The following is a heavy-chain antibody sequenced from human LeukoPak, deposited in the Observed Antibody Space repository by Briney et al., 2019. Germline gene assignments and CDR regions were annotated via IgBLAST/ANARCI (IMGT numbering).Heavy chain of an antibody. CDR3: ARTSEGYCSGGSCWDFYYYMDV. J-gene: IGHJ6*03. V-gene: IGHV4-61*05. CDR1: GGSISSSSYY. D-gene: IGHD2-15*01. Sequence: SSETLSLTCTVSGGSISSSSYYWGWIRQPPGKGLEWIGYVYYSGSTEYNPSLRSRVTISLEMSKRQFSLNLSSVTAADTAVYYCARTSEGYCSGGSCWDFYYYMDVWGKGTTVTVSS. CDR2: VYYSGST.